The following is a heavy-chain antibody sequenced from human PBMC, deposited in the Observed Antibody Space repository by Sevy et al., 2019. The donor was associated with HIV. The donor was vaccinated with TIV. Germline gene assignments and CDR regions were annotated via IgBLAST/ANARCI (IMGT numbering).Heavy chain of an antibody. CDR2: IWYDGSNK. D-gene: IGHD6-6*01. CDR1: GFTFSSYG. J-gene: IGHJ1*01. CDR3: ARDSRPIAALGSAEYFQH. V-gene: IGHV3-33*01. Sequence: RGSLRLSCAASGFTFSSYGMHWVRQAPGKGLERVAVIWYDGSNKYYADSVKGRFTISRDNSKNTLYLQMNSLRAEDTAVYYCARDSRPIAALGSAEYFQHWGQGTLVNVSS.